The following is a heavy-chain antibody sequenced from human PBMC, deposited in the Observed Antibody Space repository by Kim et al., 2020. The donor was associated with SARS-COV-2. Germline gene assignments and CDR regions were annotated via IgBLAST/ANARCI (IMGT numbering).Heavy chain of an antibody. CDR1: GFTFSSYA. D-gene: IGHD3-22*01. CDR2: ISYDGSNK. J-gene: IGHJ6*02. Sequence: GGSLRLSCAASGFTFSSYAMHWVRQAPGKGLEWVAVISYDGSNKYYADSVKGRFTISRDNSKNTLYLQMNSVRAEDTAVYYCARDYYDSSGYSNYGMDVWGQGTTVTVSS. CDR3: ARDYYDSSGYSNYGMDV. V-gene: IGHV3-30*04.